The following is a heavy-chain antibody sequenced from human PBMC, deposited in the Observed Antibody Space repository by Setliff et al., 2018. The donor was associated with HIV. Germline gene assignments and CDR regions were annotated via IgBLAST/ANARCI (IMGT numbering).Heavy chain of an antibody. CDR3: ASAVGSSSWLRALDY. CDR2: IYTSGST. J-gene: IGHJ4*02. Sequence: KSSETLSLTCTVSGGSISSGSYYWSWIRQPAGKGLEWIGRIYTSGSTNYNPSLKSRVTISVDKSKNQFSLKLTSVTAADTAVYYCASAVGSSSWLRALDYWGQGTLVTVSS. CDR1: GGSISSGSYY. V-gene: IGHV4-61*02. D-gene: IGHD6-13*01.